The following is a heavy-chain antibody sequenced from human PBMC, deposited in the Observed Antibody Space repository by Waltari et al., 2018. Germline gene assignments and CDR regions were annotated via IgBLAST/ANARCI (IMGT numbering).Heavy chain of an antibody. D-gene: IGHD6-6*01. CDR2: IIPIFGTA. V-gene: IGHV1-69*05. CDR1: GGTFSSYA. Sequence: QVQLVQSGAEVKKPGSSVKVSCKASGGTFSSYAISWVRQAPGQGLEWMGGIIPIFGTANYAQKVQGRVTITTDESTSTAYMELSSLRSEDTAVYYCARVPYSSSSRGWYYYYGMDVWGQGTLVTVSS. J-gene: IGHJ6*02. CDR3: ARVPYSSSSRGWYYYYGMDV.